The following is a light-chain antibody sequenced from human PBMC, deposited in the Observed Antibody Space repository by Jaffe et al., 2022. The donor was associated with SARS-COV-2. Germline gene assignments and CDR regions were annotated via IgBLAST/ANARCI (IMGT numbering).Light chain of an antibody. Sequence: EIVLTQSPAILSLSPGERVTLSCRASQSVGSLLAWYQQKPGQAPRLLIYDSFNRATGVPARFSGSGSGTDFTLTISSLEPEDFAVYFCQQRSNWPPALSFGGGTKVEVK. CDR3: QQRSNWPPALS. J-gene: IGKJ4*01. CDR2: DSF. CDR1: QSVGSL. V-gene: IGKV3-11*01.